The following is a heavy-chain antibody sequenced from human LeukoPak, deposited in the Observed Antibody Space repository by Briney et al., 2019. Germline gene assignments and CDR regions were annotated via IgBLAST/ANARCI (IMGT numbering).Heavy chain of an antibody. J-gene: IGHJ4*02. CDR1: GLSVSKND. Sequence: PGGSLRLSCVVSGLSVSKNDMNWVRQAPGKGLEWVSVINAPGRTKYADSVEGRSTISRDTSKNTPYLQMNSLRSEDTAVYYCTSRPTDGRGWGQGTLVIVSS. D-gene: IGHD2-15*01. CDR2: INAPGRT. V-gene: IGHV3-53*01. CDR3: TSRPTDGRG.